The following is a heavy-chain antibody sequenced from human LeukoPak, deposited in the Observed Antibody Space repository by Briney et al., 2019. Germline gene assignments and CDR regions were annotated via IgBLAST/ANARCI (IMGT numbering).Heavy chain of an antibody. J-gene: IGHJ4*02. CDR2: IYYSGST. V-gene: IGHV4-39*01. CDR1: GGSISSSSYY. CDR3: ARHAPSYFDY. Sequence: SETLSLTCTVSGGSISSSSYYWGWIRRPPGKGLEWIGSIYYSGSTYYNPSLKSRVTISVDTSKNQFSLKLSSVTAADTAVYYRARHAPSYFDYWGQGTLVTVSS.